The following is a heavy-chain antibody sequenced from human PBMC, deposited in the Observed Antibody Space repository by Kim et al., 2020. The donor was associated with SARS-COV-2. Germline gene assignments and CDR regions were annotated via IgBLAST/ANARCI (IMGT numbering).Heavy chain of an antibody. J-gene: IGHJ4*02. CDR1: GYTLTELS. D-gene: IGHD3-22*01. V-gene: IGHV1-24*01. CDR2: FDPEDGET. Sequence: ASVKVSCKVSGYTLTELSMHWVRQAPGKGLEWMGGFDPEDGETIYAQKFQGRVTMTEDTSTDTAYMDLSSLRSEDTAVYYCATLDSSGYYKEYYFDHWGQGTLVPVSS. CDR3: ATLDSSGYYKEYYFDH.